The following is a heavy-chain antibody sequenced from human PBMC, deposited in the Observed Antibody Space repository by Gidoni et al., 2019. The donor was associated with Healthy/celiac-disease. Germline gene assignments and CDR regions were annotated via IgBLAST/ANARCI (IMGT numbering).Heavy chain of an antibody. CDR2: ISSSSSTI. D-gene: IGHD4-17*01. Sequence: EVQLVESGGGLVQPGGSLRISCAASGFTFSSYSMNWVRQAPGKGLEWVSYISSSSSTIYYADSVKGRFTISRDNAKNSLYLQMNSLRDEDTAVYYCARTDYGDYPRLDYWGQGTLVTVSS. CDR1: GFTFSSYS. V-gene: IGHV3-48*02. J-gene: IGHJ4*02. CDR3: ARTDYGDYPRLDY.